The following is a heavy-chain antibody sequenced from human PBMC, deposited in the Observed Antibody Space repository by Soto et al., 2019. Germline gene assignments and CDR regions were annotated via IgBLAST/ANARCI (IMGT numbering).Heavy chain of an antibody. CDR1: GDSIRSDH. V-gene: IGHV4-59*08. D-gene: IGHD2-15*01. Sequence: SETLSLTCTVSGDSIRSDHWSWIRQPPGKGLEWIGYLDYSGSPNYNPSLKSRVTISMDTSKNQLSLILNSVTAADTAVYFCATYFSGEGGRGYWGQGTQVTVSS. J-gene: IGHJ4*02. CDR3: ATYFSGEGGRGY. CDR2: LDYSGSP.